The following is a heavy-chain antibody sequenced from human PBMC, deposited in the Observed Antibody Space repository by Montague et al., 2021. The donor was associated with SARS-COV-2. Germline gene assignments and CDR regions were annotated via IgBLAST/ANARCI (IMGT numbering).Heavy chain of an antibody. J-gene: IGHJ4*02. CDR3: ARKGSGRSDLAY. V-gene: IGHV4-34*01. Sequence: SETLSLTCAVYGGSFSGCYWSWIRQPPGKGLEWIGEISHSGGTNYNPSLKSRVTISIDTSKNQFSLKLSSVTAADTAVYYCARKGSGRSDLAYWGQGTLVTVSS. CDR1: GGSFSGCY. CDR2: ISHSGGT. D-gene: IGHD1-26*01.